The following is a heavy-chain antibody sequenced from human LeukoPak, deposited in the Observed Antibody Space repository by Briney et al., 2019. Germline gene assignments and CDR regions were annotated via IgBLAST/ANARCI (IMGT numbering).Heavy chain of an antibody. CDR3: ARGSSY. V-gene: IGHV3-23*01. D-gene: IGHD6-6*01. CDR1: GFTFSSYA. CDR2: ISGDGGGT. J-gene: IGHJ4*02. Sequence: PGGSLRLSCAASGFTFSSYAMSWVRQAPGKGLEWVSSISGDGGGTYYADSVKGRFTISRDSAKNSLFLQMNSLRAEDTAVYYCARGSSYWGQGTLVTVSS.